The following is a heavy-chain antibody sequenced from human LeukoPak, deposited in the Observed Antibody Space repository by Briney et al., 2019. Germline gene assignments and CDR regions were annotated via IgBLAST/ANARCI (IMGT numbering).Heavy chain of an antibody. Sequence: PGGSLRLSCTASGLTFSNYWMHWVRQAPGKGLVWVSRINSDGTSTSYADSVKGRFTISRDNAKNTLYVQMNSLRAEDTAVYYCSRDWGSRRSTNAFDIWGQGTMVTVFS. CDR3: SRDWGSRRSTNAFDI. J-gene: IGHJ3*02. V-gene: IGHV3-74*01. CDR1: GLTFSNYW. CDR2: INSDGTST. D-gene: IGHD3-16*01.